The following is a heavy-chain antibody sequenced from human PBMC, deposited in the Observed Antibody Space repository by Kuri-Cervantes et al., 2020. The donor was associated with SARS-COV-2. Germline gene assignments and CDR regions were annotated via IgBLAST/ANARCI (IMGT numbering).Heavy chain of an antibody. J-gene: IGHJ4*02. D-gene: IGHD5-18*01. CDR3: AREGYSYGLDFDY. CDR1: GYTFTGYY. Sequence: ASVKVSCKASGYTFTGYYMHWVRQAPGQGLEWMGWINPNSGGTNYAQKFQGRVTMTRDTSASTAYMELSSLRSEDTAVYYCAREGYSYGLDFDYWGQGTLVTVSS. CDR2: INPNSGGT. V-gene: IGHV1-2*02.